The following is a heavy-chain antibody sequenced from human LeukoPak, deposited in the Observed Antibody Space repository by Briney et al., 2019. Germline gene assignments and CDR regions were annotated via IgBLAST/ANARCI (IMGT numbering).Heavy chain of an antibody. Sequence: GGSLRLSCAASGFTFSSYWMHWVRQAPGKGLVWVSRINSDGSSTSYADSVKGRFTISRDNAKHTLYLQMNSLRAEDTAVYYCARALIAVAEEDYWGQGTLVTVSS. D-gene: IGHD6-19*01. CDR2: INSDGSST. CDR3: ARALIAVAEEDY. J-gene: IGHJ4*02. CDR1: GFTFSSYW. V-gene: IGHV3-74*01.